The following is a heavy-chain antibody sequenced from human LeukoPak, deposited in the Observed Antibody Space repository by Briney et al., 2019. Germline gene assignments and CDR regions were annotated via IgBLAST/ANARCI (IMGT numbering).Heavy chain of an antibody. CDR2: ISGSGGST. CDR3: AKWTLGYYYDSSGYQYFDY. J-gene: IGHJ4*02. CDR1: GFTFSSYG. D-gene: IGHD3-22*01. V-gene: IGHV3-23*01. Sequence: GGSLRLSCAASGFTFSSYGMSWVRQAPGKGLEWVSAISGSGGSTYYADSVKGRFTISRDNSKNTLYLQMNSLRAEDTAVYYCAKWTLGYYYDSSGYQYFDYWGQGTLVTVSS.